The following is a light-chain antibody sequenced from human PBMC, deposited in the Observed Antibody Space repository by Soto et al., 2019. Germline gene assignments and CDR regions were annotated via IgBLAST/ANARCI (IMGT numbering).Light chain of an antibody. CDR2: DDN. Sequence: QSALTQPASVSGSPGQSLTISCTGTSSDVGSYNLVSWYQQHPGKAPKLMIYDDNKRPSGISNRLSGSKSGNTASLTISGLQAEDEDDYYCCAYAGGASWVFGGGTKLTVL. J-gene: IGLJ3*02. CDR1: SSDVGSYNL. V-gene: IGLV2-23*01. CDR3: CAYAGGASWV.